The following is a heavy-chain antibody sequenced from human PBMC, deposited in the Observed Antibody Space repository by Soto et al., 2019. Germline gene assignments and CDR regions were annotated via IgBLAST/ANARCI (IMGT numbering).Heavy chain of an antibody. D-gene: IGHD2-2*01. Sequence: ASVKVSCKASGYTFTSYGISWVRQAPGQGLEWMGWNSAYNGNTNYAQKLQGRVTMTTDTSTSTAYMELRSLRSDDTAVYYCARDHCSSTSCNALSEQSGDYWGQGTLVTVSS. CDR3: ARDHCSSTSCNALSEQSGDY. V-gene: IGHV1-18*04. J-gene: IGHJ4*02. CDR2: NSAYNGNT. CDR1: GYTFTSYG.